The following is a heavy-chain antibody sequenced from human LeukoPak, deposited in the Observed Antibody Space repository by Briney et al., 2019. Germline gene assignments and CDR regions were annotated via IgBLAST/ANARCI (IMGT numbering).Heavy chain of an antibody. D-gene: IGHD2-15*01. CDR2: IYDSGIT. Sequence: KPSETLSLTCTVSGDSVTSGYWSWIRQPPGKGLEWIGYIYDSGITDYNPSLKSRLTISVHTSTNQFSLNLSSVTAADTAVYYCAGRGHRYSRDWGQGILVTVSS. CDR3: AGRGHRYSRD. CDR1: GDSVTSGY. J-gene: IGHJ1*01. V-gene: IGHV4-4*09.